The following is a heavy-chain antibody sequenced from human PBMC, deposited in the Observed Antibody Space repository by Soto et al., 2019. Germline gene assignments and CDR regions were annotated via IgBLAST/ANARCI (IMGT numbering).Heavy chain of an antibody. D-gene: IGHD1-26*01. J-gene: IGHJ4*02. CDR1: GYTFTDYG. V-gene: IGHV1-18*01. CDR3: ARDRGSGSYYLGPFYFDY. Sequence: GPPVKVSCKASGYTFTDYGFSWVRQAPGQGPEWMGWITPYTGNTKFPQKFQGRVTMTTDRFTSTAYMELKSLTFDDTAVYYCARDRGSGSYYLGPFYFDYWGQGTLVTVSS. CDR2: ITPYTGNT.